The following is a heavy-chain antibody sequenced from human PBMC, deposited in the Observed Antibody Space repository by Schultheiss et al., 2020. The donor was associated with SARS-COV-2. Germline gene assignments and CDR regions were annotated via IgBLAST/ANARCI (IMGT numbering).Heavy chain of an antibody. CDR3: TTDGPNYVGLDL. D-gene: IGHD1-26*01. CDR2: ISGSGGST. CDR1: GFTFSYYN. Sequence: GGSLRLSCAASGFTFSYYNINWVRQAPGKGLEWVSAISGSGGSTYYADSVKGRFTISRDNSKNTLYLQMNSLRAEDTAVYYCTTDGPNYVGLDLWGQGTLVTVSS. J-gene: IGHJ5*02. V-gene: IGHV3-23*01.